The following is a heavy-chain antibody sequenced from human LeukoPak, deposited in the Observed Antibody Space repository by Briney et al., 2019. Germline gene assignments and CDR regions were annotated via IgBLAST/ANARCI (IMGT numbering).Heavy chain of an antibody. Sequence: ASVKVSCKASGYTFTSYDINWVRQATGQGLEWVGWMNPNSGNTGYAQKFQGRVTMTRNTSISTAYMELSSLRSEDTAVYYCARGRSLYYDSSGYYQNWFDPWGQGTLVTVSS. CDR1: GYTFTSYD. D-gene: IGHD3-22*01. V-gene: IGHV1-8*01. CDR3: ARGRSLYYDSSGYYQNWFDP. CDR2: MNPNSGNT. J-gene: IGHJ5*02.